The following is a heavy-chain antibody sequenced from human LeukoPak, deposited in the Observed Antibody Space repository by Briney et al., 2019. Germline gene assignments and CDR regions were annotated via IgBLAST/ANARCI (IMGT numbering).Heavy chain of an antibody. CDR1: GFTFSSYW. D-gene: IGHD2-8*01. J-gene: IGHJ4*02. CDR3: ARDGVAPGLYFDY. CDR2: IKQDGNEK. V-gene: IGHV3-7*01. Sequence: QPGGSLRLSCAAPGFTFSSYWMNWVRQAPGKGLEWVASIKQDGNEKYYVDSVKGRFTISRDNTKYSLYLQMNSLRAEDTAVYYCARDGVAPGLYFDYWGQGNLVTVSS.